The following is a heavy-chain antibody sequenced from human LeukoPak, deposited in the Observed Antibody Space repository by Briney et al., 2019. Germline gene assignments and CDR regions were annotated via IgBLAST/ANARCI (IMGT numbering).Heavy chain of an antibody. CDR2: INPNSGGT. Sequence: ASVKVSCKASGYTFTGYYMHWVRQAPGQGLEWMGWINPNSGGTKCAQKFQGRVTMTRDTSIGTAYMELSRLTSDDTAVYYCARSQIPDFWGQGTLVTVSS. J-gene: IGHJ4*02. CDR1: GYTFTGYY. V-gene: IGHV1-2*02. D-gene: IGHD2-21*01. CDR3: ARSQIPDF.